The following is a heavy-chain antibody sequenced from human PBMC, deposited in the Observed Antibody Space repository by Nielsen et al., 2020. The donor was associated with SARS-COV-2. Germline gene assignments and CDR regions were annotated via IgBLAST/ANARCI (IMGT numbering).Heavy chain of an antibody. CDR2: ISYDGSNK. Sequence: GESLKISCAASGFTFSSYGMHWVRQAPGKGLEWVAVISYDGSNKYYADSVKGRFTISRDNSKNTLYLQMNSLRAEDTAVYYCAKGREKRHTHQDYWGQGTLVTVSS. D-gene: IGHD6-25*01. CDR1: GFTFSSYG. CDR3: AKGREKRHTHQDY. J-gene: IGHJ4*02. V-gene: IGHV3-30*18.